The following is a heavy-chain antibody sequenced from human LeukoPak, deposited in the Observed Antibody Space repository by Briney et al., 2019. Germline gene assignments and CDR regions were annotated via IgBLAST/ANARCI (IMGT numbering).Heavy chain of an antibody. V-gene: IGHV3-7*04. CDR3: ARVSIAAAGTFCYFDY. J-gene: IGHJ4*02. CDR2: IKQDGSEK. Sequence: PGGSLRLSCAASGFTFSIYWMSWVRQAPGKGLEWVANIKQDGSEKYYVDSVKGRFTISRDNAKNSLYLQMNSLRAEDTAVYYCARVSIAAAGTFCYFDYGGQGTLVTVSS. D-gene: IGHD6-13*01. CDR1: GFTFSIYW.